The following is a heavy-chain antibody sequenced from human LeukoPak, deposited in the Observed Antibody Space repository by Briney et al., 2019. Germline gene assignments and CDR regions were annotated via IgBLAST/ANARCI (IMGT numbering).Heavy chain of an antibody. J-gene: IGHJ6*02. Sequence: GGSLRLSCAASGFTFSSYAMSWVRQAPGKGLEWVSSITSGGGSAYYAASVQGRFTISRDNSENRLYLQMNSLRAEDTAVYYCAKGRFAPDVWGQGTTVSVSS. CDR3: AKGRFAPDV. CDR1: GFTFSSYA. D-gene: IGHD3-3*01. CDR2: ITSGGGSA. V-gene: IGHV3-23*01.